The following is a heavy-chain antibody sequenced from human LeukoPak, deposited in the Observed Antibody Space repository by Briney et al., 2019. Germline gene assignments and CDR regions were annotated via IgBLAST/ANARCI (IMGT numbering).Heavy chain of an antibody. D-gene: IGHD2-15*01. V-gene: IGHV3-48*04. CDR1: GFTFSSYS. J-gene: IGHJ5*02. CDR2: ISSSSSTI. CDR3: ARDMVVFP. Sequence: GGSLRLSCAASGFTFSSYSMNWVREAPGKGLEWVSYISSSSSTIYYADSVKGRFTISRDNAKNSLYLQMNSLRAEDTAVYYCARDMVVFPWGQGTLVTVPS.